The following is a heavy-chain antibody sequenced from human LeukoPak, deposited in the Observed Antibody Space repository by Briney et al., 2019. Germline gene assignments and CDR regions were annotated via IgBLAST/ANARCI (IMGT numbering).Heavy chain of an antibody. CDR1: GFIISNYA. V-gene: IGHV3-64D*06. D-gene: IGHD6-13*01. Sequence: PGGSLILSCPASGFIISNYAMHWVRQAPGKGLEYLSAISANGGSTYYADSVKGRFTISRDNSRNTLYLQMSSLRAEDTAIYHCLKDLYKGDSSSWYYFHYWGQGTLVTVSS. CDR3: LKDLYKGDSSSWYYFHY. CDR2: ISANGGST. J-gene: IGHJ4*02.